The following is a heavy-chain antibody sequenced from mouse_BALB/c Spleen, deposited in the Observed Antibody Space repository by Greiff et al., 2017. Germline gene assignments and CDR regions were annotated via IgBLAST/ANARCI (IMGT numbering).Heavy chain of an antibody. CDR1: GFTFSSYG. Sequence: EVHLVESGGGLVQPGGSLKLSCAASGFTFSSYGMSWVRQTPDKRLELVATINSNGGSTYYPDSVKGRFTISRDNAKNTLYLQMSSLKSEDTAMYYCAGVYGNYVENWYFDVWGAGTTVTVSS. CDR2: INSNGGST. D-gene: IGHD2-1*01. CDR3: AGVYGNYVENWYFDV. V-gene: IGHV5-6-3*01. J-gene: IGHJ1*01.